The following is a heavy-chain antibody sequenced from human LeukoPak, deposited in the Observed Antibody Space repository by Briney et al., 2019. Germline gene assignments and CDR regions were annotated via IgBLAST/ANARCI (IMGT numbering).Heavy chain of an antibody. CDR1: GFTFDDYA. Sequence: GGSLRLSCAASGFTFDDYAMHWVRQAPGKGLEWVSLISWDGGSTYYADSVKGRFTISRDNSKNSLYLQMNSLRAEDTALYYCAKDGIVGATNYYYYYMDVWGKGNTVTVSS. D-gene: IGHD1-26*01. J-gene: IGHJ6*03. V-gene: IGHV3-43D*03. CDR2: ISWDGGST. CDR3: AKDGIVGATNYYYYYMDV.